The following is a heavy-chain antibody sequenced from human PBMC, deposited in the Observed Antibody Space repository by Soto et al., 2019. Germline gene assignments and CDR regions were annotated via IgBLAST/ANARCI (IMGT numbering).Heavy chain of an antibody. V-gene: IGHV4-31*03. Sequence: SETLSLTCTVSGGPISSGGYYWSWIRQHPGKGLEWIGEINHSGSTNYNPSLKSRVTISVDTSKNQFSLKLSSVTAADTAVYYCAREGGEVVVVVRHAFDIWGQGTMVTISS. CDR2: INHSGST. CDR3: AREGGEVVVVVRHAFDI. CDR1: GGPISSGGYY. D-gene: IGHD2-15*01. J-gene: IGHJ3*02.